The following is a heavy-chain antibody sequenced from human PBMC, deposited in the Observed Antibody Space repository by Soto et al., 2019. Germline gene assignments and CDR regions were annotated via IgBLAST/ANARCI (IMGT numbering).Heavy chain of an antibody. J-gene: IGHJ4*02. D-gene: IGHD4-17*01. V-gene: IGHV4-59*01. Sequence: QVQLQETGPGLVKPSETLSLTCTVSGGSISSFYWNWIRQPPGKGLEWIGYIFYYGNTNYNPSLKSRVTISIDTSKNQFSLKLSSVTAADTAVYYCARDPRIYSDPYYFDYWGQGTLVTVSS. CDR1: GGSISSFY. CDR2: IFYYGNT. CDR3: ARDPRIYSDPYYFDY.